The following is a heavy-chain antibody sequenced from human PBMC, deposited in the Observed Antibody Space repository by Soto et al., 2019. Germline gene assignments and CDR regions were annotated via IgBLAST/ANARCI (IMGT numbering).Heavy chain of an antibody. Sequence: PGGSLRLSCAVSGFTFSRAWMSWVRQAPGKGLEWVGHIKSITDGGTRDYAAPVKGRFTISRDDSKNTLYLQMNSLKTEDTAVYYCTAGYSSGDTPRAYGLDVWGQGTKVTVSS. CDR3: TAGYSSGDTPRAYGLDV. V-gene: IGHV3-15*01. J-gene: IGHJ6*02. CDR1: GFTFSRAW. D-gene: IGHD2-15*01. CDR2: IKSITDGGTR.